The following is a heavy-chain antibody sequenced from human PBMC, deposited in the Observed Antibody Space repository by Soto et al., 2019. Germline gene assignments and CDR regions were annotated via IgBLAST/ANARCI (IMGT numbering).Heavy chain of an antibody. Sequence: QVQLVESGGGVVQPGRSLRLSCAASGFTFSSYAMHWVRQAPGKVLEWVAVISYDGSNKYYADSVKGRFTIYRDNSKNTLYLQMNSLRAEDTAVYYCARDGDYDFWSVFDYWGQGTLVTVSS. J-gene: IGHJ4*02. CDR1: GFTFSSYA. V-gene: IGHV3-30-3*01. CDR3: ARDGDYDFWSVFDY. D-gene: IGHD3-3*01. CDR2: ISYDGSNK.